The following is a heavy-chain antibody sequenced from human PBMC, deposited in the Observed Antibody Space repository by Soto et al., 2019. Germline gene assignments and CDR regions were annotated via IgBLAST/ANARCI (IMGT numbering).Heavy chain of an antibody. J-gene: IGHJ4*02. D-gene: IGHD6-19*01. V-gene: IGHV3-74*01. CDR2: INPDGRTI. Sequence: GGSLRLSCAASGFTFASYAMSWVRQAPGEGLVWVSRINPDGRTINYADSVKGRFTISRDNAKNTLYLQMNSLRAEDTAVYYCARAQLSSGWYSGYFDYWGQGTLVTVSS. CDR1: GFTFASYA. CDR3: ARAQLSSGWYSGYFDY.